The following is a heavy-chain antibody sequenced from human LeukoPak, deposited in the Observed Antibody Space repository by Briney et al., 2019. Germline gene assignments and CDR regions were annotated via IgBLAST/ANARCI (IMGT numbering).Heavy chain of an antibody. D-gene: IGHD4-17*01. J-gene: IGHJ4*02. V-gene: IGHV4-61*01. CDR2: IYYSGST. CDR3: ARGGDYRFDY. CDR1: GASVSSGSYY. Sequence: PSGTLSLTCTVSGASVSSGSYYWSWIRQPPGKGLEWIGYIYYSGSTNYNPSLKSRVTISVDTSKNQFSLKLSSVTAADTAVYYCARGGDYRFDYWGQGTLVTVSS.